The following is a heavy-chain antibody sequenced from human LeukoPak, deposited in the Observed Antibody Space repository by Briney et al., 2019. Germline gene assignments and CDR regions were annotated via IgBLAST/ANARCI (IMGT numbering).Heavy chain of an antibody. D-gene: IGHD6-19*01. Sequence: QPGGSLRLSCAATGLSVSSNFMSWVRQAPGKGLEWVSVIYGGGSTYYADSVKGRFTISRDTPKNTLYLQMSSLRVEDTAVYYCASWPVGWYGEDSWGQGTLVTVSS. CDR3: ASWPVGWYGEDS. J-gene: IGHJ4*02. CDR2: IYGGGST. CDR1: GLSVSSNF. V-gene: IGHV3-53*01.